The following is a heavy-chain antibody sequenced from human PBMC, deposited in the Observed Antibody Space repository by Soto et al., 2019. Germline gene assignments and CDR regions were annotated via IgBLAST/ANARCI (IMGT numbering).Heavy chain of an antibody. CDR3: ARRPLQGYCSDGSCYSNWYFDL. CDR1: GGSISSYY. D-gene: IGHD2-15*01. J-gene: IGHJ2*01. CDR2: IYYSGST. Sequence: QVQLQESGPGLVKPSETLSLTCTVSGGSISSYYWSWIRQPPGKGLEWIGYIYYSGSTNYNPSLKSRVTISVDTSKNQFSLKLSSVTAADTAVYYCARRPLQGYCSDGSCYSNWYFDLWGRGTLVTVSS. V-gene: IGHV4-59*08.